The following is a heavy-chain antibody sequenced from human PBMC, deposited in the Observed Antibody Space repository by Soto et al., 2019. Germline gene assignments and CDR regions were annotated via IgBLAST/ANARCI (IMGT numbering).Heavy chain of an antibody. CDR3: ARRLRYGYHFDY. CDR1: GGSISSYY. D-gene: IGHD5-18*01. Sequence: SETLSLTCAVSGGSISSYYWSWIRQPPGKGLEWIGYIYYSGSTNYNPSLKSRVTISVDTSKNQFSLKLSSVTAADTAVYYCARRLRYGYHFDYWGQGTLVTVSS. CDR2: IYYSGST. V-gene: IGHV4-59*08. J-gene: IGHJ4*02.